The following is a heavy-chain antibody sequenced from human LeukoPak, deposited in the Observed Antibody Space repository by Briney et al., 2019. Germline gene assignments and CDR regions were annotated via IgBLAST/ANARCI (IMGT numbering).Heavy chain of an antibody. CDR3: ARNTSSSPWFDP. V-gene: IGHV4-59*01. J-gene: IGHJ5*02. CDR1: GDSINNYY. D-gene: IGHD6-6*01. CDR2: IYFHGST. Sequence: SETLSLTCTVSGDSINNYYWNWIRQPPGKGLEWIGYIYFHGSTNYNPSLKSRVTISVDTSKNQFSLEVTSVTAADTAVYYCARNTSSSPWFDPWGQGTLVTVSS.